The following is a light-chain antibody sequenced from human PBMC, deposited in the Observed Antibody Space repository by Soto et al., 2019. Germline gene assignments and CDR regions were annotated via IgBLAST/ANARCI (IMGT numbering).Light chain of an antibody. CDR3: QQYNSYRWT. J-gene: IGKJ1*01. CDR2: DAS. V-gene: IGKV1-5*01. CDR1: HNIFIW. Sequence: DIQMTQSPSTLSASVGDTVTITCRASHNIFIWLAWYQRKPGKAPKLLIFDASSLHAGVPSRFSGSKSGTEFTLTISSLQPDDFANYYCQQYNSYRWTFGQGTKVEIK.